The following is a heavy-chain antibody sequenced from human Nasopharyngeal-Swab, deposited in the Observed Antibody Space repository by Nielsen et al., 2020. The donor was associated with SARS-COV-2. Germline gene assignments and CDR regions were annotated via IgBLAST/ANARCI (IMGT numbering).Heavy chain of an antibody. Sequence: ASVKVSCKASGYTFTSYAMHWVRQAPGQRLEWMGWINAGNGNTKYSQKFQGRVTITRDTSAGTAYMELSSLRSEDTAVYYCARAVTIFGVVIPGGYWGQGTLVTVSS. V-gene: IGHV1-3*01. CDR2: INAGNGNT. CDR3: ARAVTIFGVVIPGGY. D-gene: IGHD3-3*01. J-gene: IGHJ4*02. CDR1: GYTFTSYA.